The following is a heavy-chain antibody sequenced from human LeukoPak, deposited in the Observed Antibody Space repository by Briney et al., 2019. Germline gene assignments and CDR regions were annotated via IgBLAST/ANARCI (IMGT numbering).Heavy chain of an antibody. CDR3: AKDRIAVAGTSAFDI. V-gene: IGHV3-23*01. Sequence: GGSLRLSCAASGFTLSAHWMSWVRQAPGKGLEWVSAISGSGGSTYYADSVKGRFTISRDNSKNTLYLQMNSLRAEDTAVYYCAKDRIAVAGTSAFDIWGQGTMVTVSS. J-gene: IGHJ3*02. D-gene: IGHD6-19*01. CDR1: GFTLSAHW. CDR2: ISGSGGST.